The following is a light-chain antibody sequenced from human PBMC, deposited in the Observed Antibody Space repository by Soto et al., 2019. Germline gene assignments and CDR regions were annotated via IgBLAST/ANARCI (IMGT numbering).Light chain of an antibody. CDR3: NSYTSSTTVV. CDR1: SSDVGGYNY. Sequence: QSVLTQPASVSGSPGQSITISCTGTSSDVGGYNYVSWYQQHPGKAPKLIIYDVSNRPSGVSDRFSGSKSGNTASLTISGLQAEDEADYYCNSYTSSTTVVFGGGTKVTVL. V-gene: IGLV2-14*03. CDR2: DVS. J-gene: IGLJ2*01.